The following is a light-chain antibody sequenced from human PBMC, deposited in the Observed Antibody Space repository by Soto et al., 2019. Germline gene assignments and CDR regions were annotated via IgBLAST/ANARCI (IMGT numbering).Light chain of an antibody. CDR3: SSYAGSNNFV. J-gene: IGLJ1*01. Sequence: QSALTQPASVSGSPGQSITISCTGSSSDVGRYNYVSWYQHHPGKAPKLMIYEVSNRPSGVPDRFSGSKSGNTASLTVSGLQAEDEADYYCSSYAGSNNFVFGTGTKVTVL. V-gene: IGLV2-8*01. CDR2: EVS. CDR1: SSDVGRYNY.